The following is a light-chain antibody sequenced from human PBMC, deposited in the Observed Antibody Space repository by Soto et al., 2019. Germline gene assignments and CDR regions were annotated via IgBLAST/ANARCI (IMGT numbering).Light chain of an antibody. Sequence: DIQMTQSPSTLSASVGDRVTITCRASQSISSWLAWYQQKSGKAPKLLIYDASSLESGVPSRFSGSGSGTEFTLTISSLQPDDFATYYYQQYNSYSWTFGQGTKLEIK. CDR3: QQYNSYSWT. CDR2: DAS. V-gene: IGKV1-5*01. J-gene: IGKJ2*01. CDR1: QSISSW.